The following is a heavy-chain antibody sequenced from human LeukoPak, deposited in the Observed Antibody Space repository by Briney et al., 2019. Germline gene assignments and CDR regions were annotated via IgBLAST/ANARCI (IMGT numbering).Heavy chain of an antibody. J-gene: IGHJ4*01. CDR2: INSDGSST. D-gene: IGHD4-17*01. Sequence: PGGSLRLSCAASGFTFSSYWMHWVRQAPGKGLVWVSRINSDGSSTSYADSVKGRFTVSRDNSKNTLYLQMNSPRAEDTAAYHCAKESWPTVTTPGHTYFDYWGHGTLVTVSS. CDR1: GFTFSSYW. V-gene: IGHV3-74*01. CDR3: AKESWPTVTTPGHTYFDY.